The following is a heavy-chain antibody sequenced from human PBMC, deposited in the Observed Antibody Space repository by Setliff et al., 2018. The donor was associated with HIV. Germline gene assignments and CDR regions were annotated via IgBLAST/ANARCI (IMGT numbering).Heavy chain of an antibody. V-gene: IGHV4-38-2*02. J-gene: IGHJ4*02. CDR3: ARLGVYGDYFDY. D-gene: IGHD4-17*01. Sequence: SETLSLTCTVSGSSISSNYYWAWIRQAPGKGLEWVGSIYHSGTTYYNPSLKSRVTISVDTSKNQFSLKLSSVTAADTAVYYCARLGVYGDYFDYWGQGTLVTVSS. CDR1: GSSISSNYY. CDR2: IYHSGTT.